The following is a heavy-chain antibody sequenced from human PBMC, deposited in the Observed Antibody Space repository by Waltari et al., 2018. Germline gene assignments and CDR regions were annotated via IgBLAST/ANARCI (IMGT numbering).Heavy chain of an antibody. J-gene: IGHJ6*02. CDR2: IYHSGSN. V-gene: IGHV4-38-2*01. CDR3: ARVMRDIVVVVANYGMDV. D-gene: IGHD2-15*01. CDR1: GYSISSGYY. Sequence: QVQLQESGPGLVKPSETLSLTCAVSGYSISSGYYWGWIRQPPGKGLEWIGSIYHSGSNYYNPPLKSRVTISVDTSKNQFSLKLSSVTAADTAVYYCARVMRDIVVVVANYGMDVWGQGTTVTVSS.